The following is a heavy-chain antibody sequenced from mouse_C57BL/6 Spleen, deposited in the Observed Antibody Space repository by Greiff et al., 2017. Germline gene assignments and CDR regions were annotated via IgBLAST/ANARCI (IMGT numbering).Heavy chain of an antibody. J-gene: IGHJ1*03. CDR1: GYTFTSYW. D-gene: IGHD4-1*01. Sequence: QVQLQQPGAELVMPGASVKLSCKASGYTFTSYWMHWVKQRPGQGLEWIGEIDPSDSYTNYNQKFKGKSTLTVDKSSSTAYMQLSSLTSEDSAVYYCARSPNWDGYFDVWGTGTTVTVSS. CDR2: IDPSDSYT. CDR3: ARSPNWDGYFDV. V-gene: IGHV1-69*01.